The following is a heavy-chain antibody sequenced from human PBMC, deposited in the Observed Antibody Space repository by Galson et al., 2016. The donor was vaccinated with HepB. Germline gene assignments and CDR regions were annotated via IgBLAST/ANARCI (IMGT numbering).Heavy chain of an antibody. V-gene: IGHV1-2*04. CDR1: GYTFNGYF. D-gene: IGHD2/OR15-2a*01. J-gene: IGHJ6*02. CDR2: IDPNSGDT. Sequence: SVKVSCKASGYTFNGYFMHWVRQAPGQGLEWMGWIDPNSGDTNYAQKFQGWVTMTRDTSISTAYMGLSRLKSDDTAVYYCARAEGGNNYYYGMDVWGQGTTVTVSS. CDR3: ARAEGGNNYYYGMDV.